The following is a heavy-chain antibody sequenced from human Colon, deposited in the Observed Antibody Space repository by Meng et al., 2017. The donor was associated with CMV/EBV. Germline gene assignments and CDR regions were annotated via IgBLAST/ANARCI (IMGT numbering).Heavy chain of an antibody. J-gene: IGHJ4*02. CDR1: GYTFSTFG. V-gene: IGHV1-18*01. D-gene: IGHD3-3*01. CDR2: ISPYSGQT. CDR3: VRSLDDASGQFRDY. Sequence: ASVKVSCKASGYTFSTFGISWVRQAPGQGPKWMGWISPYSGQTESAQKFQGRVTLTTDTSTSTAYMDLRSLRSDDTAVYYCVRSLDDASGQFRDYWGQGTPVTVSS.